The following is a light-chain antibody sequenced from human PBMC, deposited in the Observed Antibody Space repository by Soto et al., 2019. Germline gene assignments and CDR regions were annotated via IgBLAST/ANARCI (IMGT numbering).Light chain of an antibody. V-gene: IGKV3-11*01. CDR2: DAS. Sequence: DIVLTQSPATLSLSPGERATLSCRASQSVSSYLAWYQQKPGQAPRLLIYDASNRATGIPARFSRSGSGTDFTLTISCLEPEDFAVYSCQQRSNWPRITFGQGTRLEI. CDR1: QSVSSY. CDR3: QQRSNWPRIT. J-gene: IGKJ5*01.